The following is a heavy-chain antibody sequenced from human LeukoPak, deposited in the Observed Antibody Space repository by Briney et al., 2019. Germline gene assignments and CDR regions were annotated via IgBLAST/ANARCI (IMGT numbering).Heavy chain of an antibody. J-gene: IGHJ4*02. CDR3: VRELYGLGDN. CDR2: ISPDGSST. CDR1: GFTFSSFW. D-gene: IGHD2/OR15-2a*01. V-gene: IGHV3-74*01. Sequence: GGSLRLSCGASGFTFSSFWIHWVRQASGKGLGWVSRISPDGSSTSYADSVKGRFTISRDNARNTLYLQMNSLRAGDTAMYYCVRELYGLGDNWGQGIMVSVSS.